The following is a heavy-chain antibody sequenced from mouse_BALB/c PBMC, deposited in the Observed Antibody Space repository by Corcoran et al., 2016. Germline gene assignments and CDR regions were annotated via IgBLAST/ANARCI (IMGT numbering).Heavy chain of an antibody. CDR1: GYTFTDYN. D-gene: IGHD1-1*01. CDR3: ATGGRSYGAY. CDR2: INPNNGGT. V-gene: IGHV1-18*01. Sequence: EVLLQQSGPELVKPGASVKIPCKASGYTFTDYNMDWVKQSHGKSLEWIGDINPNNGGTIYNQKFKGKATLTVDKSSSTAYMELRSLTSEDTAVYYCATGGRSYGAYWGQGTLVTVSA. J-gene: IGHJ3*01.